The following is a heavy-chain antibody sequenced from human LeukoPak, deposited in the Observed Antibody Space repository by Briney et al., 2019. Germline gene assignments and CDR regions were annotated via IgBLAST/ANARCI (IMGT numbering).Heavy chain of an antibody. CDR1: GFTFSDYY. CDR3: ARAITNYGYIFDY. Sequence: PGGSLRLSCAASGFTFSDYYMSWIRQAPGKGLEWVSYISSSGSTIYYADSVKGRFTISRDNAKNSLYLQMNSLGAEDTAVYYCARAITNYGYIFDYWGQGTLVTVPS. V-gene: IGHV3-11*04. D-gene: IGHD5-18*01. CDR2: ISSSGSTI. J-gene: IGHJ4*02.